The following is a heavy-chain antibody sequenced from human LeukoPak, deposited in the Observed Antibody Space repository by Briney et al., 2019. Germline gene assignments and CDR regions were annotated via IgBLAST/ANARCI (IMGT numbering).Heavy chain of an antibody. CDR1: GYTFTSYY. J-gene: IGHJ4*02. V-gene: IGHV1-2*02. CDR3: ARALEGPYSSSPHDY. CDR2: INPNSVAT. Sequence: ASVKVSCKASGYTFTSYYMHWVRQAPGQGLEWMGWINPNSVATKYAQKFQGRVTMTRDTSIRTAYMELKRLRPDDTAVYYCARALEGPYSSSPHDYWGQGTLVTVSS. D-gene: IGHD6-6*01.